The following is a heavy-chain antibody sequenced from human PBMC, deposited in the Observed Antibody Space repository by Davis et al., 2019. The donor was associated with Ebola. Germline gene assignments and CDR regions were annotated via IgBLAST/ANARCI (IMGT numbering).Heavy chain of an antibody. CDR2: FYYSGST. J-gene: IGHJ4*02. V-gene: IGHV4-39*02. D-gene: IGHD5-18*01. CDR3: ARDAGYSYGLDY. Sequence: SETLSLTCTVSGCSISSSSYYWGWIRKPPGKGLEWLGSFYYSGSTYYNPSLKSRVTISVDTSKNKFSLKLSSVTAAETAVYYCARDAGYSYGLDYWGQGTLVTVSS. CDR1: GCSISSSSYY.